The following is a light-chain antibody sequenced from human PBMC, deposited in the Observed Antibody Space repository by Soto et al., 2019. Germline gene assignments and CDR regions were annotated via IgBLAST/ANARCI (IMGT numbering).Light chain of an antibody. V-gene: IGLV2-11*01. Sequence: QSVLTQPRSVSGSPGQSVTISCTGTSSDVGGYNYVSWYQQHPGKAPKLMIYDVSKRRSGVPDRFSGSKSGNTASLTISGLQAEDEADYYCCSYAGSYTYWVFGGGTQLTVL. CDR3: CSYAGSYTYWV. J-gene: IGLJ3*02. CDR1: SSDVGGYNY. CDR2: DVS.